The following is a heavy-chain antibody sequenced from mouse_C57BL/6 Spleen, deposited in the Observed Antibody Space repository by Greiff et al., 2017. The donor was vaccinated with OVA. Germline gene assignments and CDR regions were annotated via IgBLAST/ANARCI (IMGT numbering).Heavy chain of an antibody. D-gene: IGHD1-1*01. Sequence: EVQGVESGGGLVKPGGSLKLSCAASGFTFSSYAMSWVRQTPEKRLEWVATISDGGSYTYYPDNVKGRFTISRDNAKNNLYLQMSHLKSEDTAMYYCARDLITTVVEDAMDYGGQGTSVTVSS. V-gene: IGHV5-4*01. CDR3: ARDLITTVVEDAMDY. J-gene: IGHJ4*01. CDR1: GFTFSSYA. CDR2: ISDGGSYT.